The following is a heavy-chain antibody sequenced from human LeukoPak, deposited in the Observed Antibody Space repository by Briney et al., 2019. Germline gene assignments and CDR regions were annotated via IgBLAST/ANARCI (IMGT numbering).Heavy chain of an antibody. CDR1: GGFFSGYY. V-gene: IGHV4-34*01. D-gene: IGHD6-13*01. Sequence: SETLSLTCAVYGGFFSGYYWSWIRQPPGKGLEWIGEINHSGSTNYNPSLKSRVTISADTSKNQFSLKLSSVTAADTAVYYCARLEQQLVRGRYYYYMDVWGKGTTVTISS. J-gene: IGHJ6*03. CDR2: INHSGST. CDR3: ARLEQQLVRGRYYYYMDV.